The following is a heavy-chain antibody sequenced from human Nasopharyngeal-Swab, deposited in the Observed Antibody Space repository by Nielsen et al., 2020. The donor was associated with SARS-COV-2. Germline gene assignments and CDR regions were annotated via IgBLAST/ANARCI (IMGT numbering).Heavy chain of an antibody. Sequence: GESLKISCAASRFPFSRYGMSWVRQAPGKGLEWVATISGSGGYTYYADSVKGRFTISRDNSKNTLYLQMNSLRVEDTAIYYCARGAFEYSSSWYDPYYFDYWGQGTLVTVSS. J-gene: IGHJ4*02. V-gene: IGHV3-23*01. CDR1: RFPFSRYG. D-gene: IGHD6-19*01. CDR2: ISGSGGYT. CDR3: ARGAFEYSSSWYDPYYFDY.